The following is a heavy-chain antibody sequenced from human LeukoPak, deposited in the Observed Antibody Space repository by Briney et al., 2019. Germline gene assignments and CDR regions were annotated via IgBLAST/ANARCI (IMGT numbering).Heavy chain of an antibody. CDR1: GFIFSSYS. D-gene: IGHD3-10*01. V-gene: IGHV3-21*01. CDR3: AIDMDPSYDAFDI. CDR2: ISSSSHNT. Sequence: GGSLRLSCAASGFIFSSYSMNWVRQAPGKGLEWGSSISSSSHNTYYAASMKGRFTVSRDNARNALFLQMNNLRAEDTAVYYCAIDMDPSYDAFDIWGQGTMVTVSA. J-gene: IGHJ3*02.